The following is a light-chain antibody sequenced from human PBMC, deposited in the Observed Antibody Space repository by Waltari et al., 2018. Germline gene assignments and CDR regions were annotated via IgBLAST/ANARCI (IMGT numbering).Light chain of an antibody. V-gene: IGKV1-5*03. CDR1: QSVSIW. CDR2: KSS. CDR3: QQYQSYSPLT. Sequence: DIQMTQSPSTLSASVGDRVTITCRASQSVSIWLVWYQQKPGKAPKLLIYKSSSLESGVPLRFSGSGSGTEFTLTISGLQPDDFGTYYCQQYQSYSPLTFGQGTKVE. J-gene: IGKJ1*01.